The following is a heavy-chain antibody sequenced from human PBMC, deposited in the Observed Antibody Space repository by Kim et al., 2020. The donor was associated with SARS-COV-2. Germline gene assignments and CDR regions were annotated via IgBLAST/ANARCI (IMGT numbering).Heavy chain of an antibody. D-gene: IGHD2-15*01. CDR1: GGSISSSSYY. V-gene: IGHV4-39*07. CDR3: ARGRGAGDFDY. Sequence: SETLSLTCTVSGGSISSSSYYWGWIRQPPGKGLEWIGSIYYSGSTYYNPSLKSRVTISVDTSKNQFSLKLSSVTAADTAVYYCARGRGAGDFDYWGQGTLVTVSS. J-gene: IGHJ4*02. CDR2: IYYSGST.